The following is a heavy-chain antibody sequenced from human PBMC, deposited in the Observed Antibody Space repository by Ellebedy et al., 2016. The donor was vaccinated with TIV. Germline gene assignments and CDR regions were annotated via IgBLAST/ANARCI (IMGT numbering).Heavy chain of an antibody. D-gene: IGHD3-3*01. CDR2: IIPIIGIA. J-gene: IGHJ6*02. V-gene: IGHV1-69*04. CDR3: ARGDFLEWFYYYYYGMDV. CDR1: AGFFCSYA. Sequence: AASVKVSCKASAGFFCSYAISCVRQPARQGLQWMGRIIPIIGIANYAQKFQGRVTITADKSTSTAYMELSSLRSEDTAGYYCARGDFLEWFYYYYYGMDVWGQGTTVTVSS.